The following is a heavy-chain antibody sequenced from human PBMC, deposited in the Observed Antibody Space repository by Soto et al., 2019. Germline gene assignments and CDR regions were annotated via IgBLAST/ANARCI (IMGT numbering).Heavy chain of an antibody. V-gene: IGHV4-34*01. CDR3: ARNLYCSSTSCYAFDI. CDR1: GGSFSGYY. J-gene: IGHJ3*02. CDR2: INHSGST. Sequence: KQSQTLSLTCAVYGGSFSGYYWSWIRQPPGKGLEWIGEINHSGSTNYNPSLKSRVTISVDTSKNQFSLKLSSVTAADTAVYYCARNLYCSSTSCYAFDIWGQGTMVTVSS. D-gene: IGHD2-2*01.